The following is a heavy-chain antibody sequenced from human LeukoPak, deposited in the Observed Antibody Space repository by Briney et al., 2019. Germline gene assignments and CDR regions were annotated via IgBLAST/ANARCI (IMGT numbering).Heavy chain of an antibody. V-gene: IGHV4-39*01. CDR3: ARRNGHSWDVGNWFDP. D-gene: IGHD6-13*01. CDR2: IYYSGLT. J-gene: IGHJ5*02. CDR1: GASIISSSYY. Sequence: SETLSLTCSLSGASIISSSYYWGWIGQPPGMGLEWIVSIYYSGLTYYNPSLKSRATVSVDTSKNQFSLNLISVTAADTAVYYCARRNGHSWDVGNWFDPWGQGTLVTVSS.